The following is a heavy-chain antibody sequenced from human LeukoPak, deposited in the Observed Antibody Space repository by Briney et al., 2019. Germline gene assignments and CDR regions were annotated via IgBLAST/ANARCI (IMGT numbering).Heavy chain of an antibody. D-gene: IGHD1-7*01. J-gene: IGHJ4*02. Sequence: SETLSLTCTVSAGSINTYFWTWVRQPAGKGLEWIGRISGSGTALYNPSLESRVTISLDTANYQLFLRMTSVSAADTAVYYCARGTELTRTSGHYSFDYWGQGTLVSVSS. CDR3: ARGTELTRTSGHYSFDY. V-gene: IGHV4-4*07. CDR1: AGSINTYF. CDR2: ISGSGTA.